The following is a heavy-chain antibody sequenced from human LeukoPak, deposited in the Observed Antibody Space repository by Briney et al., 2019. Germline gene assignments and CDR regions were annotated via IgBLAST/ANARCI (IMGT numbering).Heavy chain of an antibody. D-gene: IGHD3-16*02. Sequence: SVKVSCKASGGIFSSHAISWVRQAPGQGLEWMGRIIPRLDIAIYAQMFQGRVTITADKATTTAYMELTSLRSEDTAVYYCAKGSSSVWGSYRYPFDYWGQGTLVTVSS. J-gene: IGHJ4*02. V-gene: IGHV1-69*04. CDR1: GGIFSSHA. CDR3: AKGSSSVWGSYRYPFDY. CDR2: IIPRLDIA.